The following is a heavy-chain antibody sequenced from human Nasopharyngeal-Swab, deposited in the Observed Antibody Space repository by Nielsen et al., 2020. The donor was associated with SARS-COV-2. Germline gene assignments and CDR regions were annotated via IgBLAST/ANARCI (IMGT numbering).Heavy chain of an antibody. CDR2: IYYSGST. D-gene: IGHD4-17*01. V-gene: IGHV4-39*01. CDR1: AGSISSSSYY. CDR3: ARHKDDYGDSYYYYGMDV. Sequence: SETLSLTCTVSAGSISSSSYYWGWIRQPPGKGLEWIGSIYYSGSTYYNPSLKSRVTISVDTSKHQFSLKLSSVTAADTAVYYCARHKDDYGDSYYYYGMDVWGQGTTVTVSS. J-gene: IGHJ6*02.